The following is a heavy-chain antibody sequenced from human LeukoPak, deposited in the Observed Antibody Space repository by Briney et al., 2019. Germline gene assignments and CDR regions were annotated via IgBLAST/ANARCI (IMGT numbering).Heavy chain of an antibody. Sequence: PGGSLRLSCAASGFTFSSYAMSWVRQAPGKGLEWVSAISGSGGSTYYADSVKGRFTISRDNSKNTLYLQMNSLRAEDTAVYCCASSLGGVIVLYDYWGQGTLVTVSS. J-gene: IGHJ4*02. CDR3: ASSLGGVIVLYDY. V-gene: IGHV3-23*01. CDR1: GFTFSSYA. D-gene: IGHD3-16*02. CDR2: ISGSGGST.